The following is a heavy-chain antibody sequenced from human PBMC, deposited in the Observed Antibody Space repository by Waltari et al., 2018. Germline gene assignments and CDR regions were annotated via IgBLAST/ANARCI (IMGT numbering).Heavy chain of an antibody. Sequence: EVQLVESGGGLVQPGRSLTLSCAASGFTFDDYAMPWVRPAPGKGLEWVSGISWNSGSIGYADSVKGRFTISRDNAKNSLYLQMNSLRAEDTALYYCAKETGVAGTGNWFDPWGQGTLVTVSS. CDR2: ISWNSGSI. J-gene: IGHJ5*02. CDR3: AKETGVAGTGNWFDP. V-gene: IGHV3-9*01. D-gene: IGHD6-19*01. CDR1: GFTFDDYA.